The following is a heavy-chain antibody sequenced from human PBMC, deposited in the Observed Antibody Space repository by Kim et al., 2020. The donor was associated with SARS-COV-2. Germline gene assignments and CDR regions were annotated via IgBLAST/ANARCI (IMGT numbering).Heavy chain of an antibody. V-gene: IGHV3-23*01. Sequence: YYADSGKGRFTSARDNSKNTLYLQMNSRRAEDTAVYYCAKLAAADNWFDPWGQGTLVTVSS. J-gene: IGHJ5*02. D-gene: IGHD6-13*01. CDR3: AKLAAADNWFDP.